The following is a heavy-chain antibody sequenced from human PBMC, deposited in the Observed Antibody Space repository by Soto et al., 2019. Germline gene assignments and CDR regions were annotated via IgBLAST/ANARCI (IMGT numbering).Heavy chain of an antibody. CDR2: MNPNSGNT. D-gene: IGHD4-4*01. J-gene: IGHJ5*02. Sequence: VSVKVSSTASGYTFTSYDINWGRQATGQALEWMGWMNPNSGNTGYAQKFQGRVTMTRNTSISTAYMELSSLRSEDTAVYYWARAPPTTGLSWFDPWGQGTLVTVSS. CDR3: ARAPPTTGLSWFDP. CDR1: GYTFTSYD. V-gene: IGHV1-8*01.